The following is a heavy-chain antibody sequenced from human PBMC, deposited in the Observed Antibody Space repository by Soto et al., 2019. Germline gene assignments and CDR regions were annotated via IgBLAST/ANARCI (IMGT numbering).Heavy chain of an antibody. D-gene: IGHD3-10*01. J-gene: IGHJ4*02. CDR1: WFTFSNAW. Sequence: GALRLSWSASWFTFSNAWMNWVRQAPGKGLDWVGRIKSKTDGGTTDYAAAVKGRFTISRAESKTTLYLQMNSLKTEATAVYYCTTDPLLWFGESPIDYWGQGTLDIVSS. CDR3: TTDPLLWFGESPIDY. CDR2: IKSKTDGGTT. V-gene: IGHV3-15*07.